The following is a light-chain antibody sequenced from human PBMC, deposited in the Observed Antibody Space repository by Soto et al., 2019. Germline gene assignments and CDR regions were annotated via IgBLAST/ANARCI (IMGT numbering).Light chain of an antibody. CDR2: EGD. J-gene: IGLJ1*01. CDR3: CSFARTSSFYA. V-gene: IGLV2-23*01. Sequence: QSVLTQPASVSGSPGQSITISCSGTSSDVGGSNLVSWYQQHPGKAPKLIIFEGDRRPSGVSGRFSGSKSGNTASLTISGLQAEDEADYYCCSFARTSSFYAFGTGTKVTVL. CDR1: SSDVGGSNL.